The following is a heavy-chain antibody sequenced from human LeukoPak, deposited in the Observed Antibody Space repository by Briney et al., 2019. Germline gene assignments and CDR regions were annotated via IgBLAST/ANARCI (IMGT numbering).Heavy chain of an antibody. D-gene: IGHD3-10*01. J-gene: IGHJ4*02. CDR1: GYTFTSYY. Sequence: ASVKVSCKASGYTFTSYYMHWVRQAPGQGLEWMGWINAGNGNTKYSQKFQGRVTITRDTSASTAYMELSSLRSEDTAVYYCARDRVLLWFGEPYFDYWGQGTLVTVSS. CDR3: ARDRVLLWFGEPYFDY. CDR2: INAGNGNT. V-gene: IGHV1-3*01.